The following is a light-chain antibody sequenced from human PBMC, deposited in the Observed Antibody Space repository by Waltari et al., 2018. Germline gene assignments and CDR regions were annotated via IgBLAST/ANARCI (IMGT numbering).Light chain of an antibody. CDR3: QTWGAGIRV. J-gene: IGLJ1*01. Sequence: QLVLTQSPSASASLGASVKLTCTLSSGHSNYAIAWHQQQAEKGPRYLMKINRDGSHNKGYGIPDRFSGSTSGAERYLTISSLQSEDEADYYCQTWGAGIRVFGTGTKVTVL. CDR1: SGHSNYA. CDR2: INRDGSH. V-gene: IGLV4-69*01.